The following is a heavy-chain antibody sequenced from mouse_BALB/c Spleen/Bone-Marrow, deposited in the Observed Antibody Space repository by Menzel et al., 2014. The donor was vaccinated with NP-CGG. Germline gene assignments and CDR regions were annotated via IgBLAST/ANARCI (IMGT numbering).Heavy chain of an antibody. CDR2: IWSGGST. CDR3: ARNKDTTVGDY. Sequence: VQLQQSGPGLVQPSQSLSITCTVSGFSLTSYGVHWVRQSPGKGLEWLGVIWSGGSTDYSAAFISRLSISKDNSKSQVFSKMNSLQANDTAIYYCARNKDTTVGDYWGQGTTLTVSS. V-gene: IGHV2-2*02. J-gene: IGHJ2*01. CDR1: GFSLTSYG. D-gene: IGHD1-1*01.